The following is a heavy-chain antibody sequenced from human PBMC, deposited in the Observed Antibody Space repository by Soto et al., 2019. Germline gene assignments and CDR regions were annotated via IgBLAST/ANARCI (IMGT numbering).Heavy chain of an antibody. Sequence: GGSLRLSCAASGFTFSSYGMHWVRQAPGKGLEWVAVIWYDGSNKYYADSVKGRFTISRDNSKNTLYLQMNSLRAEDTAVYYCARVRKTIAARRTDYYYYGMDVWGQGTTVTVSS. V-gene: IGHV3-33*01. CDR2: IWYDGSNK. D-gene: IGHD6-6*01. CDR3: ARVRKTIAARRTDYYYYGMDV. CDR1: GFTFSSYG. J-gene: IGHJ6*02.